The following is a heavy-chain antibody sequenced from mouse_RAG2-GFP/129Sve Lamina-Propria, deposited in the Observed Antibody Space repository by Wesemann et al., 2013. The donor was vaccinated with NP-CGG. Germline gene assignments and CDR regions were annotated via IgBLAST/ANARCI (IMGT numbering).Heavy chain of an antibody. CDR1: GIDFSRYW. D-gene: IGHD3-2*02. CDR2: ISSGSSTI. CDR3: ARDMAAQASWFAY. V-gene: IGHV5-17*03. J-gene: IGHJ3*01. Sequence: EVKLLQSGGGLVQPGGSLKLSCAASGIDFSRYWMSWVRRAPEKGLEWVAYISSGSSTIYYADTVKGRFTISRDNAKNNLYLQMSHLKSEDTAMYYCARDMAAQASWFAYWGQGTLVTVSA.